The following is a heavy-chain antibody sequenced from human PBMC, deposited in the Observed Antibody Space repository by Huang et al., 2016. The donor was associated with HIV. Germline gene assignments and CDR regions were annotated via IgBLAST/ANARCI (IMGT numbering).Heavy chain of an antibody. J-gene: IGHJ4*02. CDR1: GFTFDDFS. V-gene: IGHV3-9*01. D-gene: IGHD1-1*01. CDR2: ITGDSDRV. CDR3: AHLPEPSSPWTDY. Sequence: EVHLVESGGGLVQPGRSLRLSCGASGFTFDDFSMHWVRQRPGKGLEYVLCITGDSDRVFYAASVKGRFTISRDNAKNSLYLQMNSLRVEDTALYYCAHLPEPSSPWTDYWGQGTLVTVSS.